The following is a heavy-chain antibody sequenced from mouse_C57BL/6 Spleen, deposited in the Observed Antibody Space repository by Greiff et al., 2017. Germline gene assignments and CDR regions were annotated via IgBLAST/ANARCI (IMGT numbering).Heavy chain of an antibody. CDR3: ASRGTTVYYFDY. V-gene: IGHV1-54*01. CDR2: INPGSGGT. CDR1: GYAFTNYL. D-gene: IGHD1-1*01. Sequence: QVQLQQSGAELVRPGTSVKVSCKASGYAFTNYLIEWVKQRPGQGLEWIGVINPGSGGTNYNEKFKGKATLTADKSSSTAYMQLSSLTSEDSAVYFCASRGTTVYYFDYWGQGTTLTVSS. J-gene: IGHJ2*01.